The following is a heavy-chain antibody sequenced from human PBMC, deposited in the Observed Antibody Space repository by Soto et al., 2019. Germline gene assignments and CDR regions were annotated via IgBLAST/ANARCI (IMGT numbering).Heavy chain of an antibody. CDR2: INPNSGGT. CDR3: ARARGSPNYGDYVSWYFDL. J-gene: IGHJ2*01. CDR1: GYTFTGYY. Sequence: QVQLVQSGAEVKKPGASVKVSCKASGYTFTGYYMHWVRQAPGQGLEWMGWINPNSGGTNNAQKFQGWVTMTRDTSISTAYMELSRLRSDDTAVYYCARARGSPNYGDYVSWYFDLWGRGTLVTVSS. V-gene: IGHV1-2*04. D-gene: IGHD4-17*01.